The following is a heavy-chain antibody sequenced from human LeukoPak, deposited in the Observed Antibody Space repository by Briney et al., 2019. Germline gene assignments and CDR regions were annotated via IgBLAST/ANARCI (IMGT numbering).Heavy chain of an antibody. J-gene: IGHJ4*02. CDR1: GCTFTGYY. D-gene: IGHD2-2*01. CDR3: ARGDNVVVPAVDLYDY. V-gene: IGHV1-2*02. CDR2: INPNSGGT. Sequence: ASVKVSCKASGCTFTGYYMHWVRQAPGQGLEWMGWINPNSGGTNYAQKFQGRVTMTRDTSISTAYMELSRLRSDDTAVYYCARGDNVVVPAVDLYDYWGQGTLVTVSS.